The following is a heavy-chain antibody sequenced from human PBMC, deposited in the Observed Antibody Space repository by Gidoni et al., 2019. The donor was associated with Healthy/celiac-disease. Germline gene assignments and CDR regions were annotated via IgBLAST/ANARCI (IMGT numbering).Heavy chain of an antibody. V-gene: IGHV3-21*01. CDR2: ISSSSSYI. Sequence: EVQLVESGGGLVKPGGSLSLSCAASGFTFSSSSMNWVRQAPGKGLEWFSSISSSSSYIYYAASVKGRFTISRDNAKNSLYLQMNSLRAEDTAVYYCAREGRGDYFDYWGQGTLVTVSS. CDR3: AREGRGDYFDY. CDR1: GFTFSSSS. D-gene: IGHD3-16*01. J-gene: IGHJ4*02.